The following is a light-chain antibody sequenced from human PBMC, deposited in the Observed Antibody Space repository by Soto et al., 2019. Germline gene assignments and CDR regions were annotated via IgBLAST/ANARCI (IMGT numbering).Light chain of an antibody. Sequence: DIQMTQSPSSLSASVGDGVTITCRASLTIGDSLSWFQQKAGKPPTLLIYGASALQSGVPARFSGSGSGTDFTLTISNMQREDFATYYCLQTYNLPRTFGQGTKVDIK. CDR2: GAS. J-gene: IGKJ1*01. CDR3: LQTYNLPRT. V-gene: IGKV1-39*01. CDR1: LTIGDS.